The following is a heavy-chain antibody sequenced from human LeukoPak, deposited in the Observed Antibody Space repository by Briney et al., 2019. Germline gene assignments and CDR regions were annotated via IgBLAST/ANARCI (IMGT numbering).Heavy chain of an antibody. J-gene: IGHJ4*02. V-gene: IGHV4-34*01. CDR2: INHSGST. Sequence: PSETLSLTCAVYGGSFRGYYWSWIRQPPGKGLEWIGEINHSGSTNYNPSLKSRVTISVDTSKNQFSLKLSSVTAADTAVYYCARTFPPGYYDYVWGSYRYNGYFDYWGQGTLVTVSS. CDR1: GGSFRGYY. D-gene: IGHD3-16*02. CDR3: ARTFPPGYYDYVWGSYRYNGYFDY.